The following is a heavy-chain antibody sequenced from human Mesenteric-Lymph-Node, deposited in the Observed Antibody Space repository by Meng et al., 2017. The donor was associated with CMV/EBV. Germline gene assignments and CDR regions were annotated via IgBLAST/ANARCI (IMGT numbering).Heavy chain of an antibody. V-gene: IGHV3-53*01. CDR3: ARDGAGNSGTYYYYYYGMDV. CDR1: GFSFSSYG. J-gene: IGHJ6*02. D-gene: IGHD1-7*01. CDR2: IYSGGST. Sequence: GGSLRLSCAASGFSFSSYGMSWVRQAPGKGLEWVSVIYSGGSTYYADSVKGQFTISRDNSKNTLYLQMNSLRAEDTAVYYCARDGAGNSGTYYYYYYGMDVWGQGTTVTVSS.